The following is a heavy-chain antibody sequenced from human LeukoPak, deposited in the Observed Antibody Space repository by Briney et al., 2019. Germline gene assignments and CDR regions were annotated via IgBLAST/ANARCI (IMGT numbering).Heavy chain of an antibody. CDR1: GGSISSSSYY. V-gene: IGHV4-39*01. D-gene: IGHD6-19*01. CDR2: IYYSGST. Sequence: SETLSPTCTVSGGSISSSSYYWGWIRQPPGKGLEWIGSIYYSGSTYYNPSLKSRVTISVDTSKNQFSLKLSSVTAADTAVYYCARTGGKQWLPDYWGQGTLVTVSS. CDR3: ARTGGKQWLPDY. J-gene: IGHJ4*02.